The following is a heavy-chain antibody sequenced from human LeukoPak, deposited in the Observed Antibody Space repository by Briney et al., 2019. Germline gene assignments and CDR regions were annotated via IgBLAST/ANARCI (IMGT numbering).Heavy chain of an antibody. Sequence: SVKVSCKASGGTFSSYAFSWVRQAPGQGLEWMGGIIPIFGTANYAQKFQGRVTITADESTSTAYMELSSLRSEDTAVYYCARDGLSATVSSYNWFDPWGQGTLVTVSS. CDR1: GGTFSSYA. J-gene: IGHJ5*02. CDR2: IIPIFGTA. D-gene: IGHD4-11*01. CDR3: ARDGLSATVSSYNWFDP. V-gene: IGHV1-69*13.